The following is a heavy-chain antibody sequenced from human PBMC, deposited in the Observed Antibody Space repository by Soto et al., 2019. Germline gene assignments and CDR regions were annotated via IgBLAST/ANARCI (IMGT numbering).Heavy chain of an antibody. J-gene: IGHJ5*02. CDR3: ARERWDYGVRGGWFDP. D-gene: IGHD4-17*01. Sequence: QVQLQESGPGLVKPSQTLSLTCTVSGGSISSGGYYWSWIRQHPGKGLEWIGYIYYSGSTYYNPSLKSRVTISVDTSKNQFSLKLSSVTAADTAVYYCARERWDYGVRGGWFDPWGQGTLVTVSS. CDR1: GGSISSGGYY. V-gene: IGHV4-31*03. CDR2: IYYSGST.